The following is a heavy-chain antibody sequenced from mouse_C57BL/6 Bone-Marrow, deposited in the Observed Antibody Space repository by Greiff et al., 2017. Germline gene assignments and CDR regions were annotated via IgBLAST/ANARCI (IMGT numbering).Heavy chain of an antibody. CDR2: IYPRSGNT. J-gene: IGHJ3*01. D-gene: IGHD2-4*01. V-gene: IGHV1-81*01. CDR3: ARDPIYDDYDGFAY. Sequence: VQLQQSGAELARPGASVKLSCKASGYTFTSYGISWVKQRTGQGLEWIGEIYPRSGNTYYNEKFKGKATLTADKSSSTAYMELRSLTSEDSAVYYCARDPIYDDYDGFAYWGQGTLVTVSA. CDR1: GYTFTSYG.